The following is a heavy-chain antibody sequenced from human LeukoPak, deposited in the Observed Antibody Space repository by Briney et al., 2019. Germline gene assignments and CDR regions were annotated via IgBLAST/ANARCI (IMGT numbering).Heavy chain of an antibody. D-gene: IGHD4-11*01. CDR2: MNPNSGNT. V-gene: IGHV1-8*03. CDR3: ARGLLSFMRSDYSNYWDNWFDP. CDR1: GYTFTIYD. J-gene: IGHJ5*02. Sequence: GASVKVSCKASGYTFTIYDINWVRQASGQGREWMGRMNPNSGNTGYAQKFQGRVTIKRNTSKRKAYMEMSRRRSEDRAVYYCARGLLSFMRSDYSNYWDNWFDPWGQGTLVTVSS.